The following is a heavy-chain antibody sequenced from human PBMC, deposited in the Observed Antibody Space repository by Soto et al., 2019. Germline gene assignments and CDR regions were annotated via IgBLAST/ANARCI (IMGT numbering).Heavy chain of an antibody. CDR2: IFYRGTT. V-gene: IGHV4-30-4*01. CDR1: GDSISSADYY. J-gene: IGHJ6*02. D-gene: IGHD1-1*01. CDR3: ARDLWVEPELYYYGMDV. Sequence: QVQLQESGPGLVRPSQTLSLTCTVSGDSISSADYYWSWIRQTPGKGLDWIGHIFYRGTTYYNPSLKSRLTISVDTSNNHFSLRLTSVTAADTAVYYCARDLWVEPELYYYGMDVWGQGTTVTVSS.